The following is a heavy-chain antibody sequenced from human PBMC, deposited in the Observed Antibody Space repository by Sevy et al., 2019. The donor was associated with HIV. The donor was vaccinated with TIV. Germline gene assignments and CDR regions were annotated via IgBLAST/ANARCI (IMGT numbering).Heavy chain of an antibody. Sequence: SGPTLVNPTQTLTLTCTFSGFSFSTSGVGVGWIRLPPGKALEWLALIFWDDDTPYSPSLQGRLTITKDTSKDQVVLTMANMDPVDTGTYYCAHRRSRGITITEFDFWGQGTPVTVSS. V-gene: IGHV2-5*02. J-gene: IGHJ4*02. CDR2: IFWDDDT. CDR3: AHRRSRGITITEFDF. D-gene: IGHD3-9*01. CDR1: GFSFSTSGVG.